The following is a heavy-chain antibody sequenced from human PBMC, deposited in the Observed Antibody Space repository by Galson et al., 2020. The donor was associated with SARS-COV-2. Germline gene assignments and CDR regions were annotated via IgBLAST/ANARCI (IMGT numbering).Heavy chain of an antibody. Sequence: ETSETLSLTCTVSGGSISSGDYYWSWIRQPPGKGLEWIGYIYYSGSTYYNPSLKSRVTISVDTSKNQFSLKLSSVTAADTAVYYCARDSRLLWFGVEYVMDVWGQGTTVTVSS. V-gene: IGHV4-30-4*01. J-gene: IGHJ6*02. CDR2: IYYSGST. CDR3: ARDSRLLWFGVEYVMDV. CDR1: GGSISSGDYY. D-gene: IGHD3-10*01.